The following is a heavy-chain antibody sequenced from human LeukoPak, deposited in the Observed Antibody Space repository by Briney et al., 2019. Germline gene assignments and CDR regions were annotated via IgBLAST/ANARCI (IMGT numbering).Heavy chain of an antibody. J-gene: IGHJ4*02. Sequence: SETLSLTCAVSGYSICSGYYWGWIRQPPGKGLEWIGSIYHSGSTYYNPSLKSRVTISVDTSKNQFSLKLSSVTAADTAVYYCARRYSYGYYFDYWGQGTLVTVSS. V-gene: IGHV4-38-2*01. D-gene: IGHD5-18*01. CDR3: ARRYSYGYYFDY. CDR1: GYSICSGYY. CDR2: IYHSGST.